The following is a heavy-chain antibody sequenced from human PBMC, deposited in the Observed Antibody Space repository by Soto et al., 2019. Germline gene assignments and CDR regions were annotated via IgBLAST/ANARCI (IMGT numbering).Heavy chain of an antibody. D-gene: IGHD4-4*01. CDR1: GFMFNSYG. CDR3: AKQFYLLRTPGTTPPRQYFDY. J-gene: IGHJ4*02. V-gene: IGHV3-23*01. CDR2: ISGGGNT. Sequence: EVQLLESGGGLVQPGGSLRLSCASSGFMFNSYGMSWVRQAPGKGLEWVSSISGGGNTYYADFVKGRFTISRDISKNTLYLQMRSLRAEDTAVYFCAKQFYLLRTPGTTPPRQYFDYWGQGTLVTVSS.